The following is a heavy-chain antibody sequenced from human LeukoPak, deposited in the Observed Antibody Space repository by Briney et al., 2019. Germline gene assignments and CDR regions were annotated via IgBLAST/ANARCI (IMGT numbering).Heavy chain of an antibody. CDR2: IYRGGST. D-gene: IGHD4-17*01. J-gene: IGHJ5*02. V-gene: IGHV3-53*01. Sequence: GGSLRLSCAASGFTVSSNYMSWVRQAPGKGLEWVSVIYRGGSTYYADSVKGRFTISRDNSKNTLYLQMNSLRAEDTAVYYCARVQTYGDYVWFDPWGQGTLVTVSS. CDR3: ARVQTYGDYVWFDP. CDR1: GFTVSSNY.